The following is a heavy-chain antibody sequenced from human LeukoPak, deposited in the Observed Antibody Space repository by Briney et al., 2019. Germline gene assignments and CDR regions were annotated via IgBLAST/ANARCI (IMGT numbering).Heavy chain of an antibody. D-gene: IGHD3-10*01. CDR3: GRWGVNAGLDS. J-gene: IGHJ5*01. V-gene: IGHV3-11*04. Sequence: GGSLRLSCAASGFTFNDYYMSWIRQAPGKGLEWLSYINIGGTNTHYADSEKGRFTISRDNAKKSLYLEMNSLRVEDTGIYYCGRWGVNAGLDSWGQGTLVSVSA. CDR1: GFTFNDYY. CDR2: INIGGTNT.